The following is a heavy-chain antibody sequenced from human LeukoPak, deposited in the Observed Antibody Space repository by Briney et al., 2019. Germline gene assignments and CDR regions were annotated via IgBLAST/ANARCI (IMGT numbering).Heavy chain of an antibody. CDR2: IKSKTDGGTT. J-gene: IGHJ4*02. CDR1: GFTFSSYA. D-gene: IGHD2-15*01. CDR3: TTDEVVVAARAGY. V-gene: IGHV3-15*01. Sequence: PGGSLRLSCAASGFTFSSYAMSWVRQAPGKGLEWVGRIKSKTDGGTTDYAAPVKGRFTISRDDSKNTLYLQMNSLKTEDTAVYYCTTDEVVVAARAGYWGQGTLVTVSS.